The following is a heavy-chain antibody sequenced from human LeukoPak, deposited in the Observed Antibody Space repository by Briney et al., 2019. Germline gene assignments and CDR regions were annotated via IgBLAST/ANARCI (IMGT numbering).Heavy chain of an antibody. V-gene: IGHV1-3*01. CDR3: ARDLTGRLDY. Sequence: ASVKVSCKASGYTFISYGIYWVRQAPGQRLEWMGWINAGNGDTKYSLKFQGRVTITRGTSASTAYMGVSSLRSEDTAVYYCARDLTGRLDYWGQGALVTVSS. CDR2: INAGNGDT. CDR1: GYTFISYG. J-gene: IGHJ4*02. D-gene: IGHD7-27*01.